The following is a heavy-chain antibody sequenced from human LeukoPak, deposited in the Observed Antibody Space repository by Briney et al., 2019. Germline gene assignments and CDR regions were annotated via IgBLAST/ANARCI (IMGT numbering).Heavy chain of an antibody. CDR3: ARSLWPEDY. J-gene: IGHJ4*02. CDR1: GFTFSSYW. CDR2: IKQDGSEK. D-gene: IGHD5-18*01. Sequence: GGSLRLSCAASGFTFSSYWMSWVRQAPGKGLEWVANIKQDGSEKNYVDSVKGRFTIYRDNAMTSLYLQMNRLRAEDTAVYYCARSLWPEDYWGQGTLVTVSS. V-gene: IGHV3-7*01.